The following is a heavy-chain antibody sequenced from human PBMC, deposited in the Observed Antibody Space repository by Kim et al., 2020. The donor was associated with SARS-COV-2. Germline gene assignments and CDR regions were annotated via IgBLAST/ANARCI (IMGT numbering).Heavy chain of an antibody. CDR3: ARNYDSSGYYLKSYCFDY. D-gene: IGHD3-22*01. J-gene: IGHJ4*02. CDR2: IYYSGST. Sequence: SETLSLTCTVSGGSISSSSYYWGWIRQPPGKGLEWIGSIYYSGSTYYNPSLKSRVTISVDTSKNQFSLKLSSVTAADTAVYYCARNYDSSGYYLKSYCFDYGGEGTLVTGSS. CDR1: GGSISSSSYY. V-gene: IGHV4-39*01.